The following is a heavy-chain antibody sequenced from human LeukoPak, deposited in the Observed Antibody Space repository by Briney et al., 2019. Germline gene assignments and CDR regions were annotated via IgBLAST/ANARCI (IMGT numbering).Heavy chain of an antibody. V-gene: IGHV3-9*01. CDR3: VRDRGTYRPIDY. D-gene: IGHD1-26*01. CDR1: GFTFDDYA. CDR2: ISWNSGSI. J-gene: IGHJ4*02. Sequence: GRSLRLSCAASGFTFDDYAMHWVRQAPGKGLEWVSGISWNSGSIGYADSVKGRFTISRDNAKNSLYLQMNSLRAEDTAIYYCVRDRGTYRPIDYWGQGTLVTVSS.